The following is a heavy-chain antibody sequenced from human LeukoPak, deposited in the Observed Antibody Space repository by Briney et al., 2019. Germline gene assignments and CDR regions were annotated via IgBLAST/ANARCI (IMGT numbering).Heavy chain of an antibody. Sequence: GGSLRLSCAASGFTFSNYEMNWVRQAPGKGLEWVSGISWNSGSIGYADSVKGRFTISRDNAKNSLYLQMNSLRAEDTALYYCAKGRPYYDILTGYYENYFDYWGQGTLVTVSS. D-gene: IGHD3-9*01. J-gene: IGHJ4*02. V-gene: IGHV3-9*01. CDR3: AKGRPYYDILTGYYENYFDY. CDR1: GFTFSNYE. CDR2: ISWNSGSI.